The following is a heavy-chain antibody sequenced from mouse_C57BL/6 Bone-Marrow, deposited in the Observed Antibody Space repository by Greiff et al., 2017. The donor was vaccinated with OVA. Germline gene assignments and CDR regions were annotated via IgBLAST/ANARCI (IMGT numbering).Heavy chain of an antibody. CDR3: ACLPSYCSSSWSYFDV. J-gene: IGHJ1*01. CDR2: IYPRSGNT. D-gene: IGHD1-1*01. Sequence: QVQLQQSGAELARPGASVKLSCKASGYTFTSYGISWVKQRTGQGLEWIGEIYPRSGNTYYNEKFKGKATLTADKSSSTAYMELRSLTSEDSAVYSCACLPSYCSSSWSYFDVWGPGTTVTVSS. CDR1: GYTFTSYG. V-gene: IGHV1-81*01.